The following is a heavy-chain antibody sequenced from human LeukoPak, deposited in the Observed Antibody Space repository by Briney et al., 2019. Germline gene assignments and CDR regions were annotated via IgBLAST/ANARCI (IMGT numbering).Heavy chain of an antibody. CDR1: GFTFSSYG. Sequence: PGGSLRLSCAASGFTFSSYGMHWVRQAPGKGLEWVAVISYDGSNKYCADSVKGRFTISRDNSKNTLYLQMNSLRAEDTAVYYCAKSTLLGYYFDYWGQGTLVTVSS. D-gene: IGHD3-16*01. CDR2: ISYDGSNK. V-gene: IGHV3-30*18. J-gene: IGHJ4*02. CDR3: AKSTLLGYYFDY.